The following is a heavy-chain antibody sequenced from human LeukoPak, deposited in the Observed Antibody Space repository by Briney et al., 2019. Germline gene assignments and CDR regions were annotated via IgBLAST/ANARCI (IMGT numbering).Heavy chain of an antibody. J-gene: IGHJ5*02. D-gene: IGHD1-26*01. Sequence: SVKVSCKASGCTFSSYAISWVRQAPGQGLEWMGRIIPNLGITNYAQKLQGRVTITRDKSTSTAYMELSRLRSEDTAVYYCARDLRSGSYYSNWFSRWGQRTLVTVSS. CDR2: IIPNLGIT. V-gene: IGHV1-69*04. CDR3: ARDLRSGSYYSNWFSR. CDR1: GCTFSSYA.